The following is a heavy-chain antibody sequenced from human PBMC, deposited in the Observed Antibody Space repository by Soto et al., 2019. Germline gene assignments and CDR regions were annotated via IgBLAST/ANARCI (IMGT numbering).Heavy chain of an antibody. CDR2: VYFSGSA. J-gene: IGHJ3*01. D-gene: IGHD1-26*01. CDR3: AGVPIVGVTGHGGFDV. Sequence: QVHLQESGPGLGRPSQTRSLPCTVSCGSISSGTHYWSWIRQTPGAGLGFIGDVYFSGSAYYKASNEGRFNIAIDTSKNHFSLTLDSVAAAETAIYFCAGVPIVGVTGHGGFDVWGPWTVVIVSP. CDR1: CGSISSGTHY. V-gene: IGHV4-30-4*08.